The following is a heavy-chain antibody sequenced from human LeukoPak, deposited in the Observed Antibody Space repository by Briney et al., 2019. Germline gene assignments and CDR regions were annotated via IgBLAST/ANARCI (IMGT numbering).Heavy chain of an antibody. V-gene: IGHV4-59*01. D-gene: IGHD3-16*01. Sequence: SETLSLTCTVSGDSFRSYYWSWLRQPPGKGLEWIGYISSSGSTSYNPSLKSRVTISVDTSKNQFSLKLSSVTAADTAVYYCARVGRGDHSWGSYYCDHWGQGTLVSVSS. J-gene: IGHJ4*02. CDR1: GDSFRSYY. CDR2: ISSSGST. CDR3: ARVGRGDHSWGSYYCDH.